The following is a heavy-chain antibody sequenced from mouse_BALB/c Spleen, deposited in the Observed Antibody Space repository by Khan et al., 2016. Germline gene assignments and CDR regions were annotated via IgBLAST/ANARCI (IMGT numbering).Heavy chain of an antibody. CDR3: ARGITTVFDY. J-gene: IGHJ2*01. V-gene: IGHV5-6-3*01. Sequence: EVELVESGGGLVQPGGSLKLSCAASGFTFSSYGMSWVRQTPDKRLELVATINSNGGSTYSPDSVKGRFTISRANAKNTLYLQMSSLKSEDTAMYYCARGITTVFDYWGQGTTLTVSS. D-gene: IGHD1-1*01. CDR2: INSNGGST. CDR1: GFTFSSYG.